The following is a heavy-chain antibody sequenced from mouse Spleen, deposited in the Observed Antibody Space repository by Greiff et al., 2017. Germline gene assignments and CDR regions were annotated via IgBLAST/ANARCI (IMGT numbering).Heavy chain of an antibody. Sequence: VQLVESGPELVKPGASVKISCKASGYAFSSSWMNWVKQRPGQGLEWIGRIYPGDGDTNYNGKFKGKATLTADKSSSTAYMQLSSLTSVDSAVYFCARGGYSWFAYWGQGTLVTVSA. CDR2: IYPGDGDT. D-gene: IGHD2-3*01. CDR1: GYAFSSSW. V-gene: IGHV1-82*01. CDR3: ARGGYSWFAY. J-gene: IGHJ3*01.